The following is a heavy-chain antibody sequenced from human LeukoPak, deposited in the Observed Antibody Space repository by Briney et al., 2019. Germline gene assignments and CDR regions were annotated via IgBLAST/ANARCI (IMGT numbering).Heavy chain of an antibody. CDR3: AKRGGPYDRSGNDY. J-gene: IGHJ4*01. D-gene: IGHD3-22*01. CDR1: GFTFSSYA. CDR2: ISGSGGST. Sequence: PGGSLRLSCAASGFTFSSYAMSWVRQAPGKGLEWVSAISGSGGSTYYADSVKGRFTISRDNSKNTLYLQMNSLRAEDTAVYYCAKRGGPYDRSGNDYWGQGTLVTVSS. V-gene: IGHV3-23*01.